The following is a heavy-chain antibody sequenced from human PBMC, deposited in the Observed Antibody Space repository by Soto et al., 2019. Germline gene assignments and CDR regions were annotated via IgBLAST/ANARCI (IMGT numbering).Heavy chain of an antibody. Sequence: VESVTISCKVSGYSFTTYWIVWVLQLPGQGLEWMGVMFPGDSDTRYSPSFQGQVTMSADPSTNTAYLEWSSLKAADSAMYYCARVPDSSLGTMDVWGQGTTVTVSS. J-gene: IGHJ6*01. V-gene: IGHV5-51*01. CDR2: MFPGDSDT. CDR1: GYSFTTYW. CDR3: ARVPDSSLGTMDV. D-gene: IGHD6-19*01.